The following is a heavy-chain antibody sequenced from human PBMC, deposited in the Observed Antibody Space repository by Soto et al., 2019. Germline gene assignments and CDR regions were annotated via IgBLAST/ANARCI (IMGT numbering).Heavy chain of an antibody. J-gene: IGHJ4*02. CDR3: ARDTTPSL. D-gene: IGHD1-1*01. Sequence: PSETLSLTCTVSGASISSYYWSCIRQPPGKGLEWIGYIYYSGSTNYNPSLKSRVTISVDTSKNQFSLKLSSVTAADTAMYYCARDTTPSLWGQGTLVTVSS. CDR2: IYYSGST. CDR1: GASISSYY. V-gene: IGHV4-59*01.